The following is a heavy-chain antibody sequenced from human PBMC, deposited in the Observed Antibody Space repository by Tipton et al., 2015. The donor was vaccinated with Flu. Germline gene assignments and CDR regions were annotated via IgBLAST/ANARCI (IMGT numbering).Heavy chain of an antibody. J-gene: IGHJ4*02. V-gene: IGHV4-39*07. CDR2: IYYSGST. Sequence: TLSLTCTVSGGSISSSSYYWGWIRQPPGKGLEWIGSIYYSGSTYYNPSLKSRVTIPVDTSKNQFSLKLSSVTAADTAVYYCARDYREFTMIVVVTTYFDYWGQGTLVTVSS. CDR3: ARDYREFTMIVVVTTYFDY. D-gene: IGHD3-22*01. CDR1: GGSISSSSYY.